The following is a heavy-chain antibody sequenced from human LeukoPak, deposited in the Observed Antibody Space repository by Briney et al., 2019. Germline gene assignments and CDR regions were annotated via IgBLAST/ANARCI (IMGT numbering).Heavy chain of an antibody. CDR1: GGSISSYY. CDR2: IYYSGST. D-gene: IGHD3-10*01. V-gene: IGHV4-59*08. Sequence: SETLSLTCTVSGGSISSYYWSWVRQPPGKGLEWIGYIYYSGSTYYNPSLKSRVTISVDTSKNQFSLKLSSVTAADTAVYYCARVSLWFGELLPYYYGMDVWGQGTTVTVSS. J-gene: IGHJ6*02. CDR3: ARVSLWFGELLPYYYGMDV.